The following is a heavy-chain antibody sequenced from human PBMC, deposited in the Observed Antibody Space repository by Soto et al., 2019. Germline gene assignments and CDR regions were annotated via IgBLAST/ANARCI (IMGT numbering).Heavy chain of an antibody. CDR2: ISGSGGST. CDR1: GFTFSSYA. V-gene: IGHV3-23*01. Sequence: GVSLRLSCAASGFTFSSYAMSWVRQAPGKGLEWVSAISGSGGSTYYADSVKGRFTISRDNSKNTLYLQMNSLRAEDTAVYYCAKXREYSSSWYPRPGWFDPWGQGTLVTVSS. D-gene: IGHD6-13*01. CDR3: AKXREYSSSWYPRPGWFDP. J-gene: IGHJ5*02.